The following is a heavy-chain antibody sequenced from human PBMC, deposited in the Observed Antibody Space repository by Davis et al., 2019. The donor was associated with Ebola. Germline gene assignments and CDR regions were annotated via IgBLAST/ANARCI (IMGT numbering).Heavy chain of an antibody. J-gene: IGHJ4*02. CDR3: ARDPQIYKWNAHPTWDQ. D-gene: IGHD1-20*01. V-gene: IGHV3-23*01. CDR1: GLTFTNAW. Sequence: GESLKISCVASGLTFTNAWMNWVRQAPGKGLEWVSSINAGGGSTYYADSVKGRFTISRDKANNTAYLQMNSLRVEDTAIYYCARDPQIYKWNAHPTWDQWGQGTLVTVSS. CDR2: INAGGGST.